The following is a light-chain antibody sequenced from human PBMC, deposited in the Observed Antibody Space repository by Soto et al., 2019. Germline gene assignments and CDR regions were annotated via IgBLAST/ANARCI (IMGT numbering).Light chain of an antibody. CDR1: SSVVGGYNY. Sequence: QSVLTQPPSASGSPGQSVTISCTGTSSVVGGYNYVSWYQQHPGQAPKLMISEINKRPSGVPDRFSGSKSGNTASLTVSGIQAEDEADDYCSSYAGRNNLVFGGGTKLTVL. CDR2: EIN. J-gene: IGLJ2*01. V-gene: IGLV2-8*01. CDR3: SSYAGRNNLV.